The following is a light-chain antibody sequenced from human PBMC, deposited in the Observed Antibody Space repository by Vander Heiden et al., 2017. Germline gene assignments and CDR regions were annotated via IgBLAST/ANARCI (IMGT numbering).Light chain of an antibody. V-gene: IGKV1-39*01. CDR2: AAS. J-gene: IGKJ1*01. CDR1: QSISSY. Sequence: IQMTQSPSSLSASVGDRVTITCRASQSISSYLNWYQQKPGKAPKLLIYAASSLQSGVPSRFSGSGSGTDFTLTISRLQPEDIATYYCQQCESTPKTFGQGTKVEIK. CDR3: QQCESTPKT.